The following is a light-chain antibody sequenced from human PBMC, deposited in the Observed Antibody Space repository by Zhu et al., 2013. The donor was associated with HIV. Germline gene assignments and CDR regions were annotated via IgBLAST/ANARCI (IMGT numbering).Light chain of an antibody. V-gene: IGKV3-11*01. CDR3: QQRSNWLFT. CDR1: QSVSSY. Sequence: EIVMTQSPGTLSLSPGERATLSCRASQSVSSYLAWYQQKPGQAPRLLIYGASSRATGIPDRFSGSGSGTDFTLTISRLEPEDFAVYYCQQRSNWLFTFGPGTKVDIK. J-gene: IGKJ3*01. CDR2: GAS.